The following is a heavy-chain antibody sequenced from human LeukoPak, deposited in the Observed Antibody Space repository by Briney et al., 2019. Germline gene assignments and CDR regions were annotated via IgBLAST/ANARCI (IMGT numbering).Heavy chain of an antibody. CDR2: IWYDGSNK. V-gene: IGHV3-33*01. Sequence: GRSLRLSCAASGFTFSNYDMHWVRQAPGKGLEWVAVIWYDGSNKYYADSVKGRFTISRDNSKNTLYLQMNSLRAEDTAVYYCARDSSSSRYYYYYGMDVWGQGTTVTVSS. D-gene: IGHD6-6*01. CDR3: ARDSSSSRYYYYYGMDV. J-gene: IGHJ6*02. CDR1: GFTFSNYD.